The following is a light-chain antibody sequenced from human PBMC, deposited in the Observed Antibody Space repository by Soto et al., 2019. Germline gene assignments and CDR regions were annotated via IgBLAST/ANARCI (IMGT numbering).Light chain of an antibody. Sequence: EIVMTQSPATLSVSPGERATLSCRASQSVSSSSLAWYQHKPGQSPRLLIFGVSSRATDIPDRFSGSGSGTDFTLTINRLEPEDFAVYYCQQYSISSTFGQGTKVDIK. CDR1: QSVSSSS. J-gene: IGKJ1*01. V-gene: IGKV3-20*01. CDR2: GVS. CDR3: QQYSISST.